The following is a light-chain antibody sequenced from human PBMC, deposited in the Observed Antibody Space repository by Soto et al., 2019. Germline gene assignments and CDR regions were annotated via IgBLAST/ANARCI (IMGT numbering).Light chain of an antibody. CDR1: QSISSW. V-gene: IGKV1-5*01. Sequence: DIQMTQSPSTLSASVGDRVTITCRASQSISSWLAWYQQKPGNAPKLLIYDASSLESGVPSRFSGSGSGTEFTLSISSLQPDDFAPYYCQQYNSYSLYPFGQGTKLEIK. CDR3: QQYNSYSLYP. J-gene: IGKJ2*01. CDR2: DAS.